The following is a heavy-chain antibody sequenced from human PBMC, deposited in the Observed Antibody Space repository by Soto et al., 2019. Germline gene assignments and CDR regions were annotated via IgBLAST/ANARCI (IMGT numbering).Heavy chain of an antibody. CDR2: IIPIFGTA. V-gene: IGHV1-69*13. CDR3: ARDRYYYDSSGYPPVYYFDY. J-gene: IGHJ4*02. Sequence: SVKVSCKASGGTFSSYAISWVRQAPGQGLEWMGGIIPIFGTANYAQKFQGRVTITADESTSTAYMELSSLRSEDTAVYYCARDRYYYDSSGYPPVYYFDYWGQGTLVTVSS. CDR1: GGTFSSYA. D-gene: IGHD3-22*01.